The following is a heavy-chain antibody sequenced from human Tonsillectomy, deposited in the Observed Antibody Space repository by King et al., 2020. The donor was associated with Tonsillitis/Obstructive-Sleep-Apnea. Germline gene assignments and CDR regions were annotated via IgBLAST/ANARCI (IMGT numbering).Heavy chain of an antibody. V-gene: IGHV3-23*04. J-gene: IGHJ4*02. CDR1: GFTFSSYA. CDR3: AKRDPEIFGVVISPDY. Sequence: VQLVESGGGLVQPGGSLRLSCPASGFTFSSYAMSWVRQAPGKGLEWVSAISGMGGSTYYADSVKGRFTISRDNSKNTLYLQMNSLRAEDTAVYYCAKRDPEIFGVVISPDYWGQGTLVTVSS. D-gene: IGHD3-3*01. CDR2: ISGMGGST.